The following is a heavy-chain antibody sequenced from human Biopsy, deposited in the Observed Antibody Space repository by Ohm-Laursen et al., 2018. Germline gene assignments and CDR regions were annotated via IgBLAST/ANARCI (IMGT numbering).Heavy chain of an antibody. CDR2: ISGGGTI. V-gene: IGHV3-11*01. J-gene: IGHJ6*02. CDR3: ARDTRWSPYSMDV. CDR1: GFSFSDYH. Sequence: GTLSLTCAASGFSFSDYHMRWIRQAPGRGLEWVSYISGGGTIYYGDSMKGRVTISRDNAKNSLYLQMHSLGAEDTAVYYCARDTRWSPYSMDVWGQGTTVTVSS. D-gene: IGHD4-23*01.